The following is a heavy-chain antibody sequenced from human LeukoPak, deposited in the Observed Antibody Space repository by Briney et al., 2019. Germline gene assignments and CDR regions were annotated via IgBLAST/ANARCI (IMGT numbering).Heavy chain of an antibody. V-gene: IGHV3-11*04. J-gene: IGHJ4*02. CDR1: GFTFSDYY. CDR3: ARDLSAANARVRGVTDDY. Sequence: PGGSLRLSCAASGFTFSDYYMSWIRQAPGKGLEWVSYISSSGSTIYYADSVKGRFTISRDNAKNSLYLQMNSLRAEDTAVYYCARDLSAANARVRGVTDDYWGQGTLVTVSS. D-gene: IGHD3-10*01. CDR2: ISSSGSTI.